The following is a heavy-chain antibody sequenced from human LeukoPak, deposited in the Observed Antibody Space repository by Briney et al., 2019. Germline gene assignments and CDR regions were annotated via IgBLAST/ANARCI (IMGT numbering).Heavy chain of an antibody. CDR3: AKDSDPFPGSDWFDP. J-gene: IGHJ5*02. CDR2: ISGSGGST. V-gene: IGHV3-23*01. CDR1: RFTVSSSY. Sequence: PGGSLRLSCAASRFTVSSSYMSWVRQAPGKGLEWVSGISGSGGSTYYADSVKGRFTISRDNSKNTLYLQMNSLRAEDTAVYYCAKDSDPFPGSDWFDPWGQGTLVTVSS. D-gene: IGHD2-8*02.